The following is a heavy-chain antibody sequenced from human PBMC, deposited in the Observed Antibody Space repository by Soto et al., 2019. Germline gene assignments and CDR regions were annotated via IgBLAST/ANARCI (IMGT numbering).Heavy chain of an antibody. CDR2: ISRTGST. Sequence: SETLSLTCAVSGGSITSSEWLSWVRQPPGKGLEWIGEISRTGSTNYNSTLKSRVTISLDKSNNQFSLKLNSVTAADTAVYYCASRAADRPFWGQGTLVTVSS. CDR1: GGSITSSEW. CDR3: ASRAADRPF. V-gene: IGHV4-4*02. D-gene: IGHD6-6*01. J-gene: IGHJ4*02.